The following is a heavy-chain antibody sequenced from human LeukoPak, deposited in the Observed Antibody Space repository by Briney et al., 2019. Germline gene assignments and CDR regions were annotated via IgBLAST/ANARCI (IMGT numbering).Heavy chain of an antibody. V-gene: IGHV3-23*01. CDR2: ISGSGGST. CDR3: AKTSDSGSYYSDFDY. D-gene: IGHD1-26*01. CDR1: GFTFSSYA. J-gene: IGHJ4*02. Sequence: GGSLRLSCAASGFTFSSYAMSWVRQAPGKGLEWVSAISGSGGSTYYADSVKGRFTISRDNPKNTLYLQMNSLRAEDTAVYYCAKTSDSGSYYSDFDYWGQGTLVTVSS.